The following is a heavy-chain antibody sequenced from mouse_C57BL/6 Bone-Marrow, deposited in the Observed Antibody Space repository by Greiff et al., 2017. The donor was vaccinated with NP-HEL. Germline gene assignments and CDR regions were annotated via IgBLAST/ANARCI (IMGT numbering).Heavy chain of an antibody. V-gene: IGHV2-6*01. J-gene: IGHJ2*01. CDR1: GFSLTSYG. CDR3: VRYYGNYDYFDY. Sequence: VMLVESGPGLVAPSQSLSITCTVSGFSLTSYGVAWVRQSPGKGLVWLGVIWGVGSTNYNSALKSRLSISKDNSKSQVFLKMNSLQTDDTAMYYCVRYYGNYDYFDYWGQGTTLTVSS. D-gene: IGHD2-1*01. CDR2: IWGVGST.